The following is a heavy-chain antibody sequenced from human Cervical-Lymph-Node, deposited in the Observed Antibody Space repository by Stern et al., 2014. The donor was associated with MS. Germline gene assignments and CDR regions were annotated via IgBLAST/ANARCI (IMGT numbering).Heavy chain of an antibody. CDR2: ISSSSYI. V-gene: IGHV3-21*02. Sequence: EVQLVESGGGLVKPGGSLRLSCAASGFTFSSYSMNWVRQAPGKGLEWVSSISSSSYIYYADSVKGRFPISRDNAKNSLYLQMNSLRAEDTAVYYCARDGFLEWLLYYWGQGTLVTVSS. D-gene: IGHD3-3*01. J-gene: IGHJ4*02. CDR3: ARDGFLEWLLYY. CDR1: GFTFSSYS.